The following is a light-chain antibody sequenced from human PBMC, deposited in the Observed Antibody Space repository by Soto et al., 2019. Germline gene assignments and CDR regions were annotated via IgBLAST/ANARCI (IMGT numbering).Light chain of an antibody. CDR2: GAS. CDR1: QSISSY. CDR3: QQSHSTPLT. V-gene: IGKV1-39*01. Sequence: DIQMTQSPSSLSASVGDRVTITCRASQSISSYLNWYQQKPGKAPKVLISGASSLQSGVPLRFSGSGSGTDFTLTISSLQSEDFASYYCQQSHSTPLTFGGGTKV. J-gene: IGKJ4*01.